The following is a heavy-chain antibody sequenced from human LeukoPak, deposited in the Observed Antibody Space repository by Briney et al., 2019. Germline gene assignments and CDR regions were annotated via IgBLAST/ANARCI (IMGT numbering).Heavy chain of an antibody. V-gene: IGHV3-7*03. CDR3: ARAVTSTEGY. CDR1: GFTFSRYW. J-gene: IGHJ4*02. CDR2: INEDGSGK. D-gene: IGHD4-17*01. Sequence: GGSLRLSCAASGFTFSRYWMTWVRQAPGKGLEWVASINEDGSGKDYVDSGKGRFTISIDNAQKSVYLEMNSLRAEDTAVYYCARAVTSTEGYWGQGTLVTVSS.